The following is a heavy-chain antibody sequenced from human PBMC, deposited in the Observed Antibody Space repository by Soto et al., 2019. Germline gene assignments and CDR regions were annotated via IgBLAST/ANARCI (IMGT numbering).Heavy chain of an antibody. CDR2: ISSGSSTI. CDR1: GFRFNDYY. D-gene: IGHD2-2*01. Sequence: QVQLVESGGGLVKPGGSLRLSCAAAGFRFNDYYMTWIRQAPGKGLEWVSYISSGSSTIYYAHSVKGRFTISRDNAKNSLYLQMNSLRAEDTAVYYCARDYTSTSYGFDSWGQGTLVTVSS. J-gene: IGHJ4*02. CDR3: ARDYTSTSYGFDS. V-gene: IGHV3-11*04.